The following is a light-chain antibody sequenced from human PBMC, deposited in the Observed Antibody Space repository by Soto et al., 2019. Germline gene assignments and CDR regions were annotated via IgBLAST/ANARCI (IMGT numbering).Light chain of an antibody. CDR1: SDDVGSYNL. V-gene: IGLV2-23*01. J-gene: IGLJ3*02. Sequence: QSALTQPASVSGSPGQSITVSCTGTSDDVGSYNLVSWYQHHPGKAPKIIIYEGIKRPSGVSSRFSGSTSGNTASLTISGLQDEDEADYYCCSYASGGTWVFGGGTKLTVL. CDR3: CSYASGGTWV. CDR2: EGI.